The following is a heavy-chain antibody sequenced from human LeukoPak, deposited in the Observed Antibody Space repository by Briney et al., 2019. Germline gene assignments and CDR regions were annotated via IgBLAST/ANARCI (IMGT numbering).Heavy chain of an antibody. CDR3: ARARTAAARNWFDP. CDR1: GGSFSGYY. CDR2: INHSGST. Sequence: SETLSLTCAVYGGSFSGYYWSWIRQPPGKGLEWIGEINHSGSTNYNPSLKSRVTISVDTSKNQFSLKLSSVTAADTAVYYCARARTAAARNWFDPSGQGTLVTVYS. V-gene: IGHV4-34*01. D-gene: IGHD6-13*01. J-gene: IGHJ5*02.